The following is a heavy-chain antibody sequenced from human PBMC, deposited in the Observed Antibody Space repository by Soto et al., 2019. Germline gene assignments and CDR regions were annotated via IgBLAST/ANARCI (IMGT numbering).Heavy chain of an antibody. D-gene: IGHD2-2*02. V-gene: IGHV1-69*06. CDR2: IIPIFGTA. J-gene: IGHJ6*02. CDR3: ASSIVVVPAAIFYYYGMDV. Sequence: SVMVSCKASGGTFSSYAISWVRQAPGQGLEWMGGIIPIFGTANYAQKFQGRVTITADKSTSTAYMELSSLRSEDTAVYYCASSIVVVPAAIFYYYGMDVWGQGTTVTVSS. CDR1: GGTFSSYA.